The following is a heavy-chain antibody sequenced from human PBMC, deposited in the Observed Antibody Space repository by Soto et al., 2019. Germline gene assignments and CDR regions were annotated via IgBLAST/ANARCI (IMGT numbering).Heavy chain of an antibody. J-gene: IGHJ4*02. D-gene: IGHD1-7*01. CDR3: VRRVSGNYDY. Sequence: EVQLAESGGGMVQPGGSLRLSCVASGFTFSSYDMHWVRRAPGKGLEYVSSISSNGGTTYYGNSVKGRFTISRDNSKNTLYLQMGSLRAEVMAVYYCVRRVSGNYDYWGQGTLVTVSS. CDR2: ISSNGGTT. CDR1: GFTFSSYD. V-gene: IGHV3-64*01.